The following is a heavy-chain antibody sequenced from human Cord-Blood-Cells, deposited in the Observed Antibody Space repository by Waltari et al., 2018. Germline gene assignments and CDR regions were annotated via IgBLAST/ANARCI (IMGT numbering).Heavy chain of an antibody. CDR3: ARDRYYYYGMDV. CDR1: GFTVSSNY. V-gene: IGHV3-66*01. J-gene: IGHJ6*02. CDR2: IYSGGST. Sequence: EVQLVESGGGLVQPGGSLRLSCAASGFTVSSNYMSWVRQAPGKGLEWGSFIYSGGSTYYADSVKGRFTISRDNSKNTLYLQMNSLRAEDTAVYYCARDRYYYYGMDVWGQGTTVTVSS.